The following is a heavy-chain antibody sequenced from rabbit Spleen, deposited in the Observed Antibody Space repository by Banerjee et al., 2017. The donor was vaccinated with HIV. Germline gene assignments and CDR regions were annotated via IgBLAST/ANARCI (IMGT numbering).Heavy chain of an antibody. CDR3: ARGGGL. Sequence: QEQLVESGGGLVKPQGSLTLTCKASGFSFSDRDVMCWVRQAPGKGLEWIGYIDPVFGITYYANWVNGRFSISRENTQNTVSLQLNSLTAADTATYFCARGGGLWGPGTLVTVS. CDR1: GFSFSDRDV. CDR2: IDPVFGIT. J-gene: IGHJ6*01. V-gene: IGHV1S47*01.